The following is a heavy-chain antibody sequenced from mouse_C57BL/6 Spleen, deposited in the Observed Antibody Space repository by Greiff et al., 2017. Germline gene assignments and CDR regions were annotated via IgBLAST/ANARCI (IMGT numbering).Heavy chain of an antibody. CDR3: TRVYYGSSFAY. D-gene: IGHD1-1*01. CDR1: GFTFSSYA. J-gene: IGHJ3*01. Sequence: EVMLVESGEGLVKPGGSLKLSCAASGFTFSSYAMSWVRQTPEKRLEWVAYISSGGDYIYYADTVKGRFTISRDNARNTLYLQMSSLKSEDTAMYYCTRVYYGSSFAYWGQGTLVTVSA. CDR2: ISSGGDYI. V-gene: IGHV5-9-1*02.